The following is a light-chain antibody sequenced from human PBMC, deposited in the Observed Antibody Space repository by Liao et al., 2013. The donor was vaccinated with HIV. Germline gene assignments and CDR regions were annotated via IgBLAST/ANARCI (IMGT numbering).Light chain of an antibody. CDR1: DIGSKS. J-gene: IGLJ2*01. CDR2: YNS. CDR3: QVWDRNTVI. Sequence: SYELTQPPSVSVAPGKTAKITCGGNDIGSKSVHWYQQKPGQAPVLVIYYNSDRPSGIPERFSGSNSGNTATLTISRVEAGDEADYYCQVWDRNTVIFGGGTKLTVL. V-gene: IGLV3-21*04.